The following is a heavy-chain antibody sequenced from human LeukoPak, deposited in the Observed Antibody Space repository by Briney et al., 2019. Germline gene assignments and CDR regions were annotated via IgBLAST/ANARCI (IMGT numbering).Heavy chain of an antibody. D-gene: IGHD6-13*01. CDR1: GFTFSSYS. CDR2: ISSSSSYI. CDR3: ARGSAAGNFVVFFQH. V-gene: IGHV3-21*01. J-gene: IGHJ1*01. Sequence: GGSLRLSCAASGFTFSSYSMNWVRQAPGKRLEWVSSISSSSSYIYYADSVKGRFTISRDNAKNSLYLQMNSLRAEDTAVYYCARGSAAGNFVVFFQHWGQGTLVTVSS.